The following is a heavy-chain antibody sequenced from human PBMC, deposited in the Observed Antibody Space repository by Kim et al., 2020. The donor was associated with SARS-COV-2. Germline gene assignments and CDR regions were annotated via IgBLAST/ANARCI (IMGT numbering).Heavy chain of an antibody. CDR3: IKDLRWETTHDY. D-gene: IGHD1-26*01. Sequence: GGSLRLSCAASGFTFSDAWMSWVRQAPGKGLEWVGRXKSKTDGGTTEYAAPVKGRFTISRDDSQNTLLLQMTSLKSEDTAVYYCIKDLRWETTHDYWGQGTLVTFSS. V-gene: IGHV3-15*01. CDR1: GFTFSDAW. CDR2: XKSKTDGGTT. J-gene: IGHJ4*02.